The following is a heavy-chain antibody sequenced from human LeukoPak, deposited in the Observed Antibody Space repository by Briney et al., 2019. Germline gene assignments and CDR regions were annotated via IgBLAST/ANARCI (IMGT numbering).Heavy chain of an antibody. V-gene: IGHV3-74*01. CDR1: GFTSSSYW. Sequence: PGGSLRLSCAASGFTSSSYWMHWVRQVPGKGLVWVSRISGDGTARNYADSVKGRFTISRDDAKNSLYLQMNSLRAEDTAVYYCARDRGFDPWGQGTLVTVSS. CDR2: ISGDGTAR. J-gene: IGHJ5*02. CDR3: ARDRGFDP.